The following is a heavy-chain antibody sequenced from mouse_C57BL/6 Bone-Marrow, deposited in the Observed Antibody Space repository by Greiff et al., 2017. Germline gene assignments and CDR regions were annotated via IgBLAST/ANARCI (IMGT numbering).Heavy chain of an antibody. CDR2: ISSGSSTI. J-gene: IGHJ4*01. CDR3: AKGEDSSCYVGSYAMDY. V-gene: IGHV5-17*01. Sequence: DVHLVESGGGLVKPGGSLKLSCAASGFTFSDYGMHWVRQAPEKGLEWVAYISSGSSTIYYADTVKGRFTISRDNAKNTLFLQMTSLRSEDTAMYYCAKGEDSSCYVGSYAMDYWGQGTSVTVSS. CDR1: GFTFSDYG. D-gene: IGHD3-2*02.